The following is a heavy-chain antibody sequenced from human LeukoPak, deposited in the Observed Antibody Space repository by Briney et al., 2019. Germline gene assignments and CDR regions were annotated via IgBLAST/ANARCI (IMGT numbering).Heavy chain of an antibody. V-gene: IGHV3-23*01. Sequence: GGSLRLSCAASGFTVSGNHMSWVRQAPGKGLEWVSAISGSGGSTYYADSVKGRFTISRDNSKNTLYLQMNSLRAEDTAVYYCAKTGSGYYAHYWGQGTLVTVSS. CDR2: ISGSGGST. D-gene: IGHD3-22*01. J-gene: IGHJ4*02. CDR1: GFTVSGNH. CDR3: AKTGSGYYAHY.